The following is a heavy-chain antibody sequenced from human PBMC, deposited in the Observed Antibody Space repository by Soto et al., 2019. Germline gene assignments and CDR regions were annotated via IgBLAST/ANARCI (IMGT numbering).Heavy chain of an antibody. Sequence: LRLSCAASGFAFSSYTMSWVRQTPGKGLEWVSSISASGGSTYYGDSLKGRFTISRDNSKNTLNLHIKSLGVEDSAVYYCAKDRGGFARGWEYYDFWGQGTQVTVSS. D-gene: IGHD6-19*01. CDR1: GFAFSSYT. V-gene: IGHV3-23*01. CDR2: ISASGGST. CDR3: AKDRGGFARGWEYYDF. J-gene: IGHJ4*02.